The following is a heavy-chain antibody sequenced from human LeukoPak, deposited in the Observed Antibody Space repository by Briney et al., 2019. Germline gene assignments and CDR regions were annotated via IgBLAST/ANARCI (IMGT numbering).Heavy chain of an antibody. CDR3: ARDKTFEVVNFFDY. J-gene: IGHJ4*02. Sequence: SETLSLTCTVSGGSISSGSYYWGWIRQPPGKGLEWIGSIYYSGSTYFNPSLKSRITVSLNTSKNQLSLKLSSVTAADTAVYYCARDKTFEVVNFFDYWGQGTLVTVSS. CDR1: GGSISSGSYY. V-gene: IGHV4-39*07. D-gene: IGHD3-3*01. CDR2: IYYSGST.